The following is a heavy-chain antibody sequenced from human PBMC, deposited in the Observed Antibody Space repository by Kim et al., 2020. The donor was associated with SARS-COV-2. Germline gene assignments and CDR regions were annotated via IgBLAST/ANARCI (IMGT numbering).Heavy chain of an antibody. CDR2: IYHTGDT. D-gene: IGHD1-1*01. J-gene: IGHJ6*02. V-gene: IGHV4-4*02. CDR3: ARSLPNFGIDV. CDR1: GESISSSYW. Sequence: SETLSLTCGVSGESISSSYWWSWVRQPPGKGLDWVGQIYHTGDTDYNPSLKSRVSISADKSKNQLSLTLTSVTAADTAQYYCARSLPNFGIDVWGQGTTVTVSS.